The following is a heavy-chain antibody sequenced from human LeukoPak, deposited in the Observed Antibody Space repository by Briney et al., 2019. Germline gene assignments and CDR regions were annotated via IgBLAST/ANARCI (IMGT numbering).Heavy chain of an antibody. D-gene: IGHD3-22*01. V-gene: IGHV3-30*03. CDR2: ISYDGSKK. Sequence: PGRSLRLSCAVSGFTFSTYGMHWVRQAPGKGLEWVALISYDGSKKYYAESVKGRFTISRDNSKNTLYLQMNSLRAEDTAVYYCARDRYFSDSSGYPYDIWGQGTMVTVSS. CDR3: ARDRYFSDSSGYPYDI. CDR1: GFTFSTYG. J-gene: IGHJ3*02.